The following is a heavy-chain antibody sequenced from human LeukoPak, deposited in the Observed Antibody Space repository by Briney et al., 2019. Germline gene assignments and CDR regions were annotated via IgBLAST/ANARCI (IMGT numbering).Heavy chain of an antibody. CDR3: ARDLCGGDCYFDY. J-gene: IGHJ4*02. CDR2: ISSNGGST. CDR1: GFTFSSYA. V-gene: IGHV3-64*01. D-gene: IGHD2-21*02. Sequence: GGSLRLSCAASGFTFSSYAMHWVRQAPGKGLECASAISSNGGSTYYANSVKGRFTISRDNSKNTLYLQMGSLRAEDMAVYYCARDLCGGDCYFDYWGQGTLVTVSS.